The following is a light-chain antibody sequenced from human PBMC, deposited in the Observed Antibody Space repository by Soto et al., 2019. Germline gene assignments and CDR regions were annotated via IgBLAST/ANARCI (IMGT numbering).Light chain of an antibody. Sequence: EIVMTQSPATLSVSPGARVTLLCWARQRIYTNLAWYQHPPGQAPRLLISGASTGATGLPSRFSGSGSGTDFTLTIDSLQSEDVAVYYCQQYHHWPVTFGGGTKVDIK. CDR3: QQYHHWPVT. CDR2: GAS. CDR1: QRIYTN. J-gene: IGKJ4*01. V-gene: IGKV3-15*01.